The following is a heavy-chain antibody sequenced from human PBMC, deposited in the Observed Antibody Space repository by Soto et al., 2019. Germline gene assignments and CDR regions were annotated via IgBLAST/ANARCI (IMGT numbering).Heavy chain of an antibody. D-gene: IGHD4-17*01. CDR1: GFTFSSYG. CDR3: AKAPLQNGEEFDY. CDR2: ISYDGSNK. Sequence: GGSLRLSCAASGFTFSSYGMHWVRQAPGKGLEWVAVISYDGSNKYYADSVKGRFTISRDNSKNTLYLQMNSLRAEDTAVYYGAKAPLQNGEEFDYWGQGTLVTVSS. V-gene: IGHV3-30*18. J-gene: IGHJ4*02.